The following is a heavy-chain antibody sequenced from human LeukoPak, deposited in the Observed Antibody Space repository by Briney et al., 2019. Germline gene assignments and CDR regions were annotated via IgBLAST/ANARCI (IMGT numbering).Heavy chain of an antibody. CDR2: IYYSGST. D-gene: IGHD1-26*01. Sequence: SETLSLTCTVSGGSISSSSYYWGWIRQPPGKGLEWIGSIYYSGSTYYNPSLTSRVTIPADKSKNQVSLKLTSVTAADTAVYYCARLSVIVGSTLEYYYYYMDVWGQGTTVTVSS. CDR1: GGSISSSSYY. J-gene: IGHJ6*03. CDR3: ARLSVIVGSTLEYYYYYMDV. V-gene: IGHV4-39*07.